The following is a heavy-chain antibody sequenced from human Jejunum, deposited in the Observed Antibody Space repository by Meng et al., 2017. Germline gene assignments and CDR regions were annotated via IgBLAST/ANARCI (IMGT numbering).Heavy chain of an antibody. V-gene: IGHV3-30-3*01. CDR3: ARGDGPGSYLIDY. J-gene: IGHJ4*02. Sequence: QVQLVESWGGVVHPGRSLRPSCEASGFTFTSFVLHWVRQATGKGLEWVALMSNDGNNIKYAESGKGRFTISRDNSKNTLYLQMNRLRAEDTAVYYCARGDGPGSYLIDYWGQGTLVTVSS. CDR1: GFTFTSFV. D-gene: IGHD3-10*01. CDR2: MSNDGNNI.